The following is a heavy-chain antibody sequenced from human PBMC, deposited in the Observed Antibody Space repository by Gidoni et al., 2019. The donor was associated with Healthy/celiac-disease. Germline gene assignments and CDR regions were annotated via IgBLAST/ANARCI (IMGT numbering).Heavy chain of an antibody. D-gene: IGHD3-22*01. CDR3: ARDYYDSSGYYVGIDY. J-gene: IGHJ4*02. Sequence: EVQLVESGGGLVQPGGSLRLSCAASGFTFSSYEMNWVRQAPGKGLEWVSYISSSGSTIYYADSVKGRFTISRDNAKNSLYLQMNSLRAEDTAVYYCARDYYDSSGYYVGIDYWGQGTLVTVSS. V-gene: IGHV3-48*03. CDR1: GFTFSSYE. CDR2: ISSSGSTI.